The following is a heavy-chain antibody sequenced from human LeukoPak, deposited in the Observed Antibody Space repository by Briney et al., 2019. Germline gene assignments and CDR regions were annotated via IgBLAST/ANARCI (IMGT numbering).Heavy chain of an antibody. CDR1: GYTFTGYY. D-gene: IGHD1-26*01. J-gene: IGHJ6*02. CDR3: AREGRGATRYYYGMDV. V-gene: IGHV1-2*02. CDR2: INPNSGGT. Sequence: ASVKVSCKASGYTFTGYYMHWVRQAPGQGLEWMGWINPNSGGTNYAQKFQGRVTMTRDTSISTAYMELSSLRSEDTAVYYCAREGRGATRYYYGMDVWGQGTTVTVSS.